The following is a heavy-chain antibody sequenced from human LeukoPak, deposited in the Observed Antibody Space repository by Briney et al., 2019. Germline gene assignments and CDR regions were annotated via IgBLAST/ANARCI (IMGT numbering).Heavy chain of an antibody. CDR2: ISGSGGST. Sequence: GGTLRLSCAASGFTFSSYGMSWVRQAPGKGLEWVSAISGSGGSTYYADSVKGRFTISRDNAKNSLYLQMNSLRAEDTAVYYCARDLGDYFDYWGQGTLVTVSS. CDR1: GFTFSSYG. D-gene: IGHD3-16*01. J-gene: IGHJ4*02. V-gene: IGHV3-23*01. CDR3: ARDLGDYFDY.